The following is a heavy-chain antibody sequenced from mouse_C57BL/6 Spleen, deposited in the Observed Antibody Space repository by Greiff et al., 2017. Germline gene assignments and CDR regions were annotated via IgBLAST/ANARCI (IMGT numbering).Heavy chain of an antibody. Sequence: VQLQQSGAELVRPGSSVKLSCKASGYTFTSYWMHWVKQRPIQGLEWIGNIDPSDSETHYNQKFKDKATLTVDKSSSTAYMQLSSLTSEDSAVYYCARDSYEDYAMDYWGQGTSVTVSS. J-gene: IGHJ4*01. CDR1: GYTFTSYW. V-gene: IGHV1-52*01. CDR3: ARDSYEDYAMDY. D-gene: IGHD2-12*01. CDR2: IDPSDSET.